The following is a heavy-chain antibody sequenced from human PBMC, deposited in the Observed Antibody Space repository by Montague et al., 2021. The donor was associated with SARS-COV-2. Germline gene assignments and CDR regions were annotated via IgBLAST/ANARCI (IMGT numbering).Heavy chain of an antibody. CDR3: ARVFQRSLHFDPYFDS. CDR2: IYYSGST. V-gene: IGHV4-59*01. Sequence: SETLSLTCTVSGGAISSSYWSWIRQPPGKGLEWIGNIYYSGSTNYNPSXXSRATISVDTSKNQFSLKLSSVTAADTAVYYCARVFQRSLHFDPYFDSWGQGTLVTVSS. J-gene: IGHJ4*02. CDR1: GGAISSSY. D-gene: IGHD5-24*01.